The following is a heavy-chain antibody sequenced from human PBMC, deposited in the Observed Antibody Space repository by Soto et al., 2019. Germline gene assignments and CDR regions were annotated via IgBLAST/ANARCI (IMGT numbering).Heavy chain of an antibody. V-gene: IGHV4-59*01. D-gene: IGHD3-22*01. CDR2: MYYSGST. J-gene: IGHJ4*02. Sequence: SETLSLTCTVSGGSISSYYWSWIRQPPGKGLEWIGYMYYSGSTNYNPSLKSRVTISVDTSKNQLSLKLSSVTAADTAVYYCGGKNYDSSGYFDYWGQGTLVTVSS. CDR1: GGSISSYY. CDR3: GGKNYDSSGYFDY.